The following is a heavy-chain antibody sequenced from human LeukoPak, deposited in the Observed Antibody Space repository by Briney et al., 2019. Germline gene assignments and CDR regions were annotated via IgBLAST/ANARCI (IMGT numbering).Heavy chain of an antibody. CDR1: GFTFSSYS. V-gene: IGHV3-21*04. Sequence: GGSLRLSCAASGFTFSSYSMSWVRQAPGKGLEWVSSISDNSYWIYYADSVEGRFITSRDNAKNSLYLRMNSLRAEDTALYYCAKDPDISTSAFDIWGQGTMVTVSS. D-gene: IGHD3-9*01. CDR3: AKDPDISTSAFDI. J-gene: IGHJ3*02. CDR2: ISDNSYWI.